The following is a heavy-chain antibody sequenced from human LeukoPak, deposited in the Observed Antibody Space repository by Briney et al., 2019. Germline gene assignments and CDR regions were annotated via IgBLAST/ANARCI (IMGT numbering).Heavy chain of an antibody. J-gene: IGHJ4*02. CDR3: VMTTVTKGDY. Sequence: ASVKVSCKASGYTFTSYGISWVRQAPGQGLEWMGWISAYNGNTNYAQQFQGRVTITADESTSTAYMKLSSLRSEDTAVYYCVMTTVTKGDYWGQGTLVTVSS. D-gene: IGHD4-11*01. V-gene: IGHV1-18*01. CDR2: ISAYNGNT. CDR1: GYTFTSYG.